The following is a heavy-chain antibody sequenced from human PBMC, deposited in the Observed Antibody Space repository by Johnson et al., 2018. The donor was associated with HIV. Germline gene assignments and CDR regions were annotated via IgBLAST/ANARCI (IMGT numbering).Heavy chain of an antibody. J-gene: IGHJ3*02. CDR3: ARGAAAAPGGFDI. Sequence: VQLVESGGGVVRPGGSLRLSCAASGFTVSSNYMSWVRQAPGKGLEWVSVIYSGGSTYYADSVKGRFTISRDNSKNTLYLQMNSLRAEDTAVYYCARGAAAAPGGFDIWGQGTVVTVSS. V-gene: IGHV3-66*02. CDR2: IYSGGST. CDR1: GFTVSSNY. D-gene: IGHD6-13*01.